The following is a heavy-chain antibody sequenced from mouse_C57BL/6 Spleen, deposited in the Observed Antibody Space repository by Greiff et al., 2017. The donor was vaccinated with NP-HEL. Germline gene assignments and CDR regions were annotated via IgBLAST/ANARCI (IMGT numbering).Heavy chain of an antibody. J-gene: IGHJ2*01. CDR3: ARGLPYYFDY. Sequence: VQLKESGPELVKPGASVKMSCKASGYTFTDYNMHWVKQSHGKSLEWIGYINPNNGGTSYNQKFKGKATLTVNKSSSTAYMELRSLTSEDSAVYYCARGLPYYFDYWGQGTTLTVSS. CDR2: INPNNGGT. CDR1: GYTFTDYN. V-gene: IGHV1-22*01. D-gene: IGHD2-2*01.